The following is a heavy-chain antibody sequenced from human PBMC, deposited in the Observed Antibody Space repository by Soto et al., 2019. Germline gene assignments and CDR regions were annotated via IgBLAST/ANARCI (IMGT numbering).Heavy chain of an antibody. CDR2: MNPNSGNT. CDR1: GYTFTSYD. V-gene: IGHV1-8*01. J-gene: IGHJ6*03. D-gene: IGHD2-15*01. CDR3: ARAQREGLYYSGGSCYSYYYYMDV. Sequence: ASVKVSCKASGYTFTSYDINWVRQATGQGLEWMGWMNPNSGNTGYAQKFQGRVTMTRNTSISTAYMELSSLRSEDTAVYYCARAQREGLYYSGGSCYSYYYYMDVWGKGTTVTVSS.